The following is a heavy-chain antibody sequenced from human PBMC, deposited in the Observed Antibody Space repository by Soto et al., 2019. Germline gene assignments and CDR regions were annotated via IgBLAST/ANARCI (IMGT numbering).Heavy chain of an antibody. J-gene: IGHJ4*02. CDR1: GFTFSDHY. Sequence: EVQLVESGGGLVQPGGSLRLSCAASGFTFSDHYMDWVRQAPGKGLEWVGRSKNKADSYTTEYAASVKGRFTISRDDAKNSLFLQMNSLRAEDTAVYYCTVWGSGIDFGAAWGQGTLVTVSS. D-gene: IGHD3-10*01. CDR3: TVWGSGIDFGAA. CDR2: SKNKADSYTT. V-gene: IGHV3-72*01.